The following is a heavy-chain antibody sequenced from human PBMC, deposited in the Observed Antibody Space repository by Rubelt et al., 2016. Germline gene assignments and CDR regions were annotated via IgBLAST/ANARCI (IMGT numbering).Heavy chain of an antibody. CDR3: ASSRLSDLFRAFDI. V-gene: IGHV4-34*01. CDR1: GGSFSIYY. CDR2: INHSGST. Sequence: QVQLQQWGAGLLKPSETLSLTCAVYGGSFSIYYWCWIRQPPGKGLGWIGEINHSGSTNYNPSLKTRVTISVDTSKNQFSRRLILGTAADTAVYYCASSRLSDLFRAFDIWGQGTMVTVSS. D-gene: IGHD2-21*01. J-gene: IGHJ3*02.